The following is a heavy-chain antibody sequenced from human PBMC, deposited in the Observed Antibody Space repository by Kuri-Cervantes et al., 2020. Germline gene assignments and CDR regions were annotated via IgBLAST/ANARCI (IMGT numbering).Heavy chain of an antibody. V-gene: IGHV1-18*01. CDR1: ENTLTSYG. CDR2: INPNNDNT. CDR3: ATSPMDRSGYYPDY. D-gene: IGHD3-22*01. J-gene: IGHJ4*02. Sequence: ASVKVSCKVSENTLTSYGITWVRQAPGQGLEWMGWINPNNDNTNHAQILQGRVTMTTDTSTSTAYMELRSLRSDDTAVYYCATSPMDRSGYYPDYWGQGTLVTVSS.